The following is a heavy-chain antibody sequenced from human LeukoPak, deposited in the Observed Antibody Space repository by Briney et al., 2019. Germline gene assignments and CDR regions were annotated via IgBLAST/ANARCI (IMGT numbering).Heavy chain of an antibody. CDR2: IIPIFGTA. J-gene: IGHJ5*02. Sequence: SVKVSCKASGGTFSSYVISWVRQAPGQGLEWMGGIIPIFGTANYAQKFQGRVTITADESTSTAYMELSSLRSEDTAVYYCARDPARGISAPQGFDPWGQGTLVTVSS. CDR1: GGTFSSYV. V-gene: IGHV1-69*01. CDR3: ARDPARGISAPQGFDP. D-gene: IGHD3-16*01.